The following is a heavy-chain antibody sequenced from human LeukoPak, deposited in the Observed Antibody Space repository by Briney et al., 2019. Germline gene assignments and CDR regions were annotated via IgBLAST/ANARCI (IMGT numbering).Heavy chain of an antibody. V-gene: IGHV1-69*13. CDR2: ILPFFGIV. CDR3: AKGLEITMIRGVRGYYDYAMDV. Sequence: SGKVSCKASGGTLSRYPISWVRQGPGQGLEWMGGILPFFGIVDYAQKFQARVTITADESTSTAYMELSSLRSEDTAVYYCAKGLEITMIRGVRGYYDYAMDVWGKGTTVTVSS. D-gene: IGHD3-10*01. J-gene: IGHJ6*04. CDR1: GGTLSRYP.